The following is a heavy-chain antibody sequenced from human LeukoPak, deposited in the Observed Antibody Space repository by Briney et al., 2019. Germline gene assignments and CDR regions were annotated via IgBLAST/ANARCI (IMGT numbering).Heavy chain of an antibody. V-gene: IGHV4-59*08. CDR2: IYYGGST. CDR1: GGSISSYY. Sequence: SETLSLTCTVSGGSISSYYWSWIRQPPGKGLEWIGYIYYGGSTNYNPSLKSRVTISVDTSKNQFSLKLSSVTAADTAVYYCARGISGPTPDYWGQGTLVTVSS. D-gene: IGHD6-19*01. CDR3: ARGISGPTPDY. J-gene: IGHJ4*02.